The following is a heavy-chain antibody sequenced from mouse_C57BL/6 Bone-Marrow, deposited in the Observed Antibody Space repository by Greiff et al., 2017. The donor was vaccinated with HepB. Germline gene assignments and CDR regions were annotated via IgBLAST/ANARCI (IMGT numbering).Heavy chain of an antibody. D-gene: IGHD1-1*01. CDR1: GYSITSGYY. CDR2: ISYDGSN. V-gene: IGHV3-6*01. J-gene: IGHJ2*01. CDR3: ARRGTTVGSDY. Sequence: EVQLVESGPGLVKPSQSLSLTCSVTGYSITSGYYWNWIRQFPGNKLEWMGYISYDGSNNYNPSLKNRISITRDTSKNQFFLKLNSVTTEDTATYYCARRGTTVGSDYWGQGTTLTVSS.